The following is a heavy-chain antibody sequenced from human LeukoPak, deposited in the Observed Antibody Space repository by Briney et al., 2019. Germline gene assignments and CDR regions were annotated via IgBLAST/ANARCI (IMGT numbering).Heavy chain of an antibody. D-gene: IGHD2-15*01. V-gene: IGHV4-4*07. J-gene: IGHJ3*02. CDR1: DGSISSDY. Sequence: SETLSLTCTVSDGSISSDYWTWIRQPAGKGLEWIGRIYTSGSTNYNPSLKSRVTISVDTSKNQFSLKLSSVTAADTAVYYCARDNIVVVVAATLDAFDIWGQGTMVTVSS. CDR2: IYTSGST. CDR3: ARDNIVVVVAATLDAFDI.